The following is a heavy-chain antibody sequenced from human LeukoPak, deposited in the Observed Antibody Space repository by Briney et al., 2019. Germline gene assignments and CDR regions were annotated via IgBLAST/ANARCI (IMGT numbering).Heavy chain of an antibody. Sequence: SETLSLTCAVYGGSFSGYYWSWIRQPPGKGLEWIGSIYYSGSTYYNPSLKSRVTISVDTSKNQFSLKLSSVTAADTAVYYCARGALQRITIFGAFDPWGQGTLVTVSS. CDR2: IYYSGST. CDR1: GGSFSGYY. D-gene: IGHD3-3*01. CDR3: ARGALQRITIFGAFDP. J-gene: IGHJ5*02. V-gene: IGHV4-34*01.